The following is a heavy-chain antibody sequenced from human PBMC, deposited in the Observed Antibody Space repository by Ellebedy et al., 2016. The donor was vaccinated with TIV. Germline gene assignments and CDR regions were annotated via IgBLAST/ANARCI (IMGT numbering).Heavy chain of an antibody. J-gene: IGHJ4*02. CDR1: GFTFSSYG. D-gene: IGHD5-24*01. CDR2: IWYDGSNK. Sequence: GGSLRLSCAASGFTFSSYGMHWVRQAPGKGLEWVAVIWYDGSNKYYADSVKGRFTISRDNSKNTLYLQMGSLRTEDMAVYYCARGRRDGYNYDFDYWGQGSLVTVSS. V-gene: IGHV3-33*01. CDR3: ARGRRDGYNYDFDY.